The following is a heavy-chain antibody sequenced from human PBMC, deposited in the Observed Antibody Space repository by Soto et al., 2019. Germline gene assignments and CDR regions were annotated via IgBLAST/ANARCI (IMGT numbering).Heavy chain of an antibody. J-gene: IGHJ4*02. CDR3: ARDRHGYSYGTMGGIDY. Sequence: GXSVKVSCKASGYTFTGYYMHWVRQAPVQGLEWMGWINPNSGGTNYAQKFQGWVTMTRDTSISTAYMELSRLRSDDTAVYYCARDRHGYSYGTMGGIDYWGQGTLVTVSS. CDR2: INPNSGGT. D-gene: IGHD5-18*01. V-gene: IGHV1-2*04. CDR1: GYTFTGYY.